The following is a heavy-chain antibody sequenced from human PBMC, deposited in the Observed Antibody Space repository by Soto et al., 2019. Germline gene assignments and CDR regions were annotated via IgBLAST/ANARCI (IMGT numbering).Heavy chain of an antibody. CDR1: GGSISSSGYY. J-gene: IGHJ4*02. CDR3: ARRHGLLIDAYY. D-gene: IGHD3-9*01. Sequence: QLQLHESGPGLVKPSETLSLTCTVSGGSISSSGYYWGWMRQPPGKGLEWIASFFYSGNTYYNPSLKSRVAISVDTSKNQFSLELSSVTAADTPVYFCARRHGLLIDAYYWGQGTLVTVSS. CDR2: FFYSGNT. V-gene: IGHV4-39*01.